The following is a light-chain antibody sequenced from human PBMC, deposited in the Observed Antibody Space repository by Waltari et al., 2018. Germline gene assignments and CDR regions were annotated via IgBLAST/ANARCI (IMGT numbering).Light chain of an antibody. CDR3: QQRRNWPLT. Sequence: EIVLTQSPAILSFSPGERATLSCRTSQSVGTYLAWYQQRPGQSPRLLIYDASYSATGIPARFSGSGSETDFTLTIGSLQPEDFAVYYCQQRRNWPLTFGGGTRVEI. CDR1: QSVGTY. CDR2: DAS. J-gene: IGKJ4*01. V-gene: IGKV3-11*01.